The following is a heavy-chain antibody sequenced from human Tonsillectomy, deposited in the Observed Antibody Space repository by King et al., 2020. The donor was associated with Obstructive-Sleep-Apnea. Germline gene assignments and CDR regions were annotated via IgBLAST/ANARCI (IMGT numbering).Heavy chain of an antibody. CDR1: GFTFSSYW. Sequence: VQLVESGGGLVQPGGSLRLSCAASGFTFSSYWMSWVRQAPGKGLEWVANIQQGGGEKYYVDSVKGRFTISRDNAKNSLYLQMNSLRAEDTAVYYCGRVVVEHDYFDYWGQGTLVSVSS. CDR3: GRVVVEHDYFDY. J-gene: IGHJ4*02. V-gene: IGHV3-7*01. CDR2: IQQGGGEK. D-gene: IGHD2-21*01.